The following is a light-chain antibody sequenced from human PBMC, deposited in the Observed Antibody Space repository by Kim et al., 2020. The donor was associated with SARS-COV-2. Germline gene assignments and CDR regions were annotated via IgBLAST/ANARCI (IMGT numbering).Light chain of an antibody. V-gene: IGLV3-21*03. CDR3: QVWETNSDHVI. Sequence: APGKTAAITCGGNNIGRKSVQWCQQKAGQAPVLVVYDDTDRPSGIPERFSGSKSENTAALTINRVEAGDEAGFYCQVWETNSDHVIFGGGTQLTVL. CDR1: NIGRKS. J-gene: IGLJ2*01. CDR2: DDT.